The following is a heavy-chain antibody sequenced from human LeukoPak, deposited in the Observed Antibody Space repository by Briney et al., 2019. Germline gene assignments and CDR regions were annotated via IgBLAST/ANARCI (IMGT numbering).Heavy chain of an antibody. CDR3: ARMENYYGSGSYLNWFDP. CDR1: GFTFSSYS. Sequence: GGSLRLSCAASGFTFSSYSMNWVRQAPGKGLEWVSYISSSSSTIYYAASVKGRFTISRDNAKNSLYLQMNSLRAEDTAVYYCARMENYYGSGSYLNWFDPWGQGTLVTVSS. D-gene: IGHD3-10*01. V-gene: IGHV3-48*01. J-gene: IGHJ5*02. CDR2: ISSSSSTI.